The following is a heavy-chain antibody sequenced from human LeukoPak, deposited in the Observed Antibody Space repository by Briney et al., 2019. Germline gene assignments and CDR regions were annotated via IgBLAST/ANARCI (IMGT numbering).Heavy chain of an antibody. J-gene: IGHJ6*04. V-gene: IGHV3-30*18. Sequence: GGSLRLSCAASGFTFSSYGMHWVRQAPGKGLEWVAVISYDGSNKYYADSVKGRFTISRDNSKNTLDLQMNSLRAEDTAVYYCAELGITMIGGVWGKGTTVTISS. CDR1: GFTFSSYG. CDR2: ISYDGSNK. CDR3: AELGITMIGGV. D-gene: IGHD3-10*02.